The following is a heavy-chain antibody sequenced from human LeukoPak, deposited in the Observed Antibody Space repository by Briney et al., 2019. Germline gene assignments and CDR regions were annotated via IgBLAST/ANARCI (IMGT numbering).Heavy chain of an antibody. CDR1: GASISKTNW. Sequence: SETLSLTCAVSGASISKTNWWSWVRQPPGKGLEWIGEIYHSGKTNYNPSLKSRVTMSIDTSKNQFSLKLSSVTAADTAVYYCARHDYSYGPRRNYYYYYYMDVWGKGTTVTISS. V-gene: IGHV4-4*02. CDR3: ARHDYSYGPRRNYYYYYYMDV. CDR2: IYHSGKT. J-gene: IGHJ6*03. D-gene: IGHD5-18*01.